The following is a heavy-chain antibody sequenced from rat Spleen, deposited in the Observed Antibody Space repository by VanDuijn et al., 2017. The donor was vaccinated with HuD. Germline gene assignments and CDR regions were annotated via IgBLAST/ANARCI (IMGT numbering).Heavy chain of an antibody. CDR2: IWIDGNT. V-gene: IGHV2-15*01. D-gene: IGHD3-4*01. Sequence: QVQLKESGPGLVQPSQTLSLTCTVSGFSLTSYTVSWVRQPPGKGLEWMGVIWIDGNTGYTSFLKSRLSISRDTSKSQVFLKMSSLQPEDTGTYYCARHLTTPFDYWGHGVMVTVSS. CDR1: GFSLTSYT. J-gene: IGHJ2*01. CDR3: ARHLTTPFDY.